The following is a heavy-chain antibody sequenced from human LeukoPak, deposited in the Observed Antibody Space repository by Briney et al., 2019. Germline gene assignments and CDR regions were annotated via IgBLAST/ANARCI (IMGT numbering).Heavy chain of an antibody. Sequence: ASVKVSCKDSGYTFTSYGISWVRQAPGQGLEWMGWISAYNGNTNYAQKLQGRVTMTTDTSTSTAYMELRSLRSDDTAVYYCARITITMVLYYMDVWGKGTMVTVSS. CDR2: ISAYNGNT. J-gene: IGHJ6*03. CDR3: ARITITMVLYYMDV. V-gene: IGHV1-18*01. D-gene: IGHD3-10*01. CDR1: GYTFTSYG.